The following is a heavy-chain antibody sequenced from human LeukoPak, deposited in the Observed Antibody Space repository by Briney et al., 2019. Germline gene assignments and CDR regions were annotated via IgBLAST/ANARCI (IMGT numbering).Heavy chain of an antibody. CDR2: ISSSSYI. V-gene: IGHV3-21*01. D-gene: IGHD5-24*01. CDR3: ARDIGDGYNKAY. Sequence: GGSLRLSCAASGFTFSSYSMNWVRQAPGKGVEWVSSISSSSYIYYADSVKGRFTISRDNAKNSLYLQMNSLRAEDTAVYYCARDIGDGYNKAYWGQGTLVTVSS. CDR1: GFTFSSYS. J-gene: IGHJ4*02.